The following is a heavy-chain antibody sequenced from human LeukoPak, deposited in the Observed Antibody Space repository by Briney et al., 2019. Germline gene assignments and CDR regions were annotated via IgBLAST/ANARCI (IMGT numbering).Heavy chain of an antibody. CDR3: AIPGRFGVNRVAFDI. J-gene: IGHJ3*02. V-gene: IGHV5-51*01. CDR2: IYPGDSDT. CDR1: GYSFTSYW. Sequence: GESLKISCKGSGYSFTSYWIGWVRQMPGKGLEWMGIIYPGDSDTRYSPSFQGQVTISADKSISTAYLQWSSLKASDTAMYYCAIPGRFGVNRVAFDIWGQGTMVTVSS. D-gene: IGHD3-10*01.